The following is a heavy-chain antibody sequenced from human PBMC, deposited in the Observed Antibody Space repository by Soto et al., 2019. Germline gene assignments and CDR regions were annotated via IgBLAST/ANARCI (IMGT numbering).Heavy chain of an antibody. CDR1: GFSLSTSGVG. V-gene: IGHV2-5*02. CDR3: AHSVSCGGDCYSSTGFDY. Sequence: QITLKESGPTLVKPTQTLTLTCTFSGFSLSTSGVGVGWIRQPPGKALDWLALIYWDDDKRYSPSLKSRFTITKDTYKTQVVLTMTNMEPVDTATYYCAHSVSCGGDCYSSTGFDYWGQGTLVTVSS. J-gene: IGHJ4*02. CDR2: IYWDDDK. D-gene: IGHD2-21*01.